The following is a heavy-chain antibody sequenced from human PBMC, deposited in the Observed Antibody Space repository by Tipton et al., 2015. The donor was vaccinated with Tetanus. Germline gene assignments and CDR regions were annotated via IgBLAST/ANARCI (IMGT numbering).Heavy chain of an antibody. CDR3: AKEALGVLDV. J-gene: IGHJ6*04. V-gene: IGHV3-23*01. Sequence: SLRLSCAASGFTFRSYTMNWVRQAPGKGLEWVSAVSGSRGDTYYADSVKGRLTVSRDNSKDTLYLQLNSPRADDTAIYYCAKEALGVLDVWGRGTTVTVSS. CDR1: GFTFRSYT. CDR2: VSGSRGDT.